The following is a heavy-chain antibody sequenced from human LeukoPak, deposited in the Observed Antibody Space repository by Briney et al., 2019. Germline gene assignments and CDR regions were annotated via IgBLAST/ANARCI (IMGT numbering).Heavy chain of an antibody. Sequence: GGSLRLSCAASRFTFSSYAMSWVRQAPGKGLEWVSAISGSGWVTYYADSVKGRFTISRYNSNNTLYMQMKSLRSEDAAVYYCARDLGLGSGTSDYWGQGTLVTVSS. D-gene: IGHD3-10*01. V-gene: IGHV3-23*01. CDR2: ISGSGWVT. J-gene: IGHJ4*02. CDR3: ARDLGLGSGTSDY. CDR1: RFTFSSYA.